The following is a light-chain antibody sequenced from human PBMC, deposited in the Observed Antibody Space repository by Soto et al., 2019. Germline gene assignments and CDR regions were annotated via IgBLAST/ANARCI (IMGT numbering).Light chain of an antibody. CDR1: RPISIC. J-gene: IGKJ1*01. CDR3: QHYNSYSEA. V-gene: IGKV1-5*03. CDR2: KAS. Sequence: IQLTQPPSTLSGSVEDRVTITCRASRPISICLAWYHQKPGKAPKLLFYKASTLKSGVPSRFSGSGSGTEFTLTISSLQPDDFATYYCQHYNSYSEAFGQGTKVELK.